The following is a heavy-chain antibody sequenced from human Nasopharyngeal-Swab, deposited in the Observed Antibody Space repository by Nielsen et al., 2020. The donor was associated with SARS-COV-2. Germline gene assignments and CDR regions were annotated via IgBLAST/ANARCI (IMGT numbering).Heavy chain of an antibody. CDR3: ARGPGTGTKRGYFDY. J-gene: IGHJ4*02. D-gene: IGHD1-1*01. CDR2: INPNSGGT. V-gene: IGHV1-2*06. Sequence: ASVKVSCKASGYTFTGYYMHWVRQAPGQGLEWMGRINPNSGGTNYAQKFQGRVTMTRDTSISTAYMELSRLRSDDTAVYYCARGPGTGTKRGYFDYWGQGTLVTVSS. CDR1: GYTFTGYY.